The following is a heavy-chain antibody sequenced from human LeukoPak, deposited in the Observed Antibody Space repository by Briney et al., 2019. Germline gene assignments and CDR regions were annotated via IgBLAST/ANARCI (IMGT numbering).Heavy chain of an antibody. Sequence: GGSLRLSCAASGFTFSSYAMSWVRQAPGKGLEWVSSISISGGSTYYADSVKGRFTISRDNAKNTLYLQMNSLRAEDTAVYYCARDRRLWNMDVWGTGTTVTISS. CDR2: ISISGGST. V-gene: IGHV3-23*01. CDR1: GFTFSSYA. D-gene: IGHD4/OR15-4a*01. CDR3: ARDRRLWNMDV. J-gene: IGHJ6*03.